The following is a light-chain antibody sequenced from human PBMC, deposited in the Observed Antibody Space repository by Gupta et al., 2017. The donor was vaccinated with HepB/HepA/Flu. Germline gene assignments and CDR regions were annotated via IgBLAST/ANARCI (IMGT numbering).Light chain of an antibody. CDR2: AAS. V-gene: IGKV1-39*01. CDR1: QNINNF. CDR3: LQSYSIPWT. J-gene: IGKJ1*01. Sequence: DIQMIQSPSSLSASVGDRVTITCRAGQNINNFLNWYQQKPEKAPRLLIFAASSLQSGVPSRFSGSGSGAKYTLPISSLQPEDFATYYCLQSYSIPWTFGQGTKVEI.